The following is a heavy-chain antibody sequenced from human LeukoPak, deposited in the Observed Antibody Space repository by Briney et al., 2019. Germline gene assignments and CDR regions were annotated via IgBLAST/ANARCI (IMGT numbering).Heavy chain of an antibody. CDR1: GESLNGHY. D-gene: IGHD2-2*01. CDR3: ARVWVPAALAFDY. CDR2: GSDGGGT. Sequence: SETLSLTCAVYGESLNGHYWSWIRQSPGKGLEWIGEGSDGGGTKFNPSLKSRVTISADTSKNQFSLKLRSATAADTGVYYCARVWVPAALAFDYWGQGTLVTVSS. V-gene: IGHV4-34*01. J-gene: IGHJ4*02.